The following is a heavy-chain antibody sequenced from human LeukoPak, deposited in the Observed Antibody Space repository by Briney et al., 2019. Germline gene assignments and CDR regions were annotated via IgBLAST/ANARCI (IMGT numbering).Heavy chain of an antibody. CDR1: GYTFTGYY. CDR2: INPNSGGT. D-gene: IGHD2-15*01. V-gene: IGHV1-2*02. J-gene: IGHJ4*02. CDR3: AGLGYCSGGSCYDDY. Sequence: ASVKVSCKASGYTFTGYYMHWVRQAPGHGLEWMGWINPNSGGTNYAQKFQGRVTMTRDTSISTAYMELSRLRSDDTAVYYCAGLGYCSGGSCYDDYWGQGTLVTVSS.